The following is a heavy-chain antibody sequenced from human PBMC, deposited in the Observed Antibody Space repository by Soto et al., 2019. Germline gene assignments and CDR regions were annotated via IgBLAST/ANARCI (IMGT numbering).Heavy chain of an antibody. CDR3: TTVSDRWLLIPHDY. D-gene: IGHD5-12*01. J-gene: IGHJ4*02. V-gene: IGHV3-15*07. Sequence: GGSLRLSCAASGFTFSNAWMNWVRQAPGKGLEWVGRIKSKTDGGTTDYAAPVKGRFTISRDDSKNTLYLQMNSLKTEDTAVYYCTTVSDRWLLIPHDYWGQGTLVTVSS. CDR1: GFTFSNAW. CDR2: IKSKTDGGTT.